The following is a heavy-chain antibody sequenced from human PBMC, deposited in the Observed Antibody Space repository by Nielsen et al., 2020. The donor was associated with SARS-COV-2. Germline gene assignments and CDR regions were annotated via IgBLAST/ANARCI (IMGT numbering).Heavy chain of an antibody. CDR1: GYTFTGYY. J-gene: IGHJ4*02. CDR2: INPNSGGT. CDR3: ARRRYFDF. Sequence: ASVKVSCKASGYTFTGYYMHWVRQAPGQGLEWMGWINPNSGGTNYAQKFQGWVTMTRDTSTSTVYMELRSLRSEDTAVYSCARRRYFDFWGQGTLVTVSS. V-gene: IGHV1-2*04.